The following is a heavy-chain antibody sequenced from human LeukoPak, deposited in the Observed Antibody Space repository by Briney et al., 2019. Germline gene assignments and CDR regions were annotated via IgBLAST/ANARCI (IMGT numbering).Heavy chain of an antibody. CDR2: ISGSGGST. J-gene: IGHJ4*02. CDR1: GFTFSSYA. V-gene: IGHV3-23*01. D-gene: IGHD5-18*01. CDR3: AKSSGYSYGSIDY. Sequence: SEGSLRLSCAASGFTFSSYAMSWVRQAPGKGLEWVSAISGSGGSTYYADSVKGRFTISRDNSKNTLYLQMNSLRAEDTAVYYCAKSSGYSYGSIDYWGQGTLVTVSS.